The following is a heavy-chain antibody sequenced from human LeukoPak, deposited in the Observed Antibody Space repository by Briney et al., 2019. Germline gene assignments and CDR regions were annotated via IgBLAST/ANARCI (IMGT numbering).Heavy chain of an antibody. J-gene: IGHJ4*02. CDR1: GFTFSSYG. V-gene: IGHV3-30*18. CDR2: ISYDGSNK. Sequence: PGGSLRLSCAASGFTFSSYGMHWVRQAPGKGLEWVAVISYDGSNKYYADSVKGRFTISRDNSKNTLYLQMNSLRAEDTAVYYCAKGYCSGGSCYSSRYLDYWGQGTLVTVSS. CDR3: AKGYCSGGSCYSSRYLDY. D-gene: IGHD2-15*01.